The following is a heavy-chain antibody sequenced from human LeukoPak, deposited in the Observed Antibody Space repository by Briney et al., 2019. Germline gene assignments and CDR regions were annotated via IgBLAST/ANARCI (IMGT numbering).Heavy chain of an antibody. Sequence: SETLSLTCAVYGGSFSGYYWSWIRQPLGKGLEWIGEIYHSGSTNYSPSLKSRITISVDKSKNHFSLKLTSVTAADTAIYYCAAAAVAVDYWGQGTLVTVSS. V-gene: IGHV4-34*01. CDR3: AAAAVAVDY. J-gene: IGHJ4*02. CDR2: IYHSGST. CDR1: GGSFSGYY. D-gene: IGHD6-19*01.